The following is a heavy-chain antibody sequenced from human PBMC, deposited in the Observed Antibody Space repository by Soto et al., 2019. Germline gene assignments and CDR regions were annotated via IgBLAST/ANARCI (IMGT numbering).Heavy chain of an antibody. D-gene: IGHD4-4*01. Sequence: GGSLRLSFAASGFTFSGAAMHWIRQASGKGLEWVGRIRSRANSYATEYGASVKGRFTIARDDLKNTAYLQMNSLKTEDTAVYNCTRFAYSKNWYFDYWGQGTPVTVSS. CDR1: GFTFSGAA. CDR3: TRFAYSKNWYFDY. J-gene: IGHJ4*02. CDR2: IRSRANSYAT. V-gene: IGHV3-73*01.